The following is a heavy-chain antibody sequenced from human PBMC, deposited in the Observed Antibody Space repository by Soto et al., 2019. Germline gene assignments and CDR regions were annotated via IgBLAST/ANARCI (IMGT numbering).Heavy chain of an antibody. CDR3: ARWSSGPVAMDV. CDR2: VQKSGSP. Sequence: QVQLQESGPGLVKPSETLSLTCSVSGGSVSSGDYYWTWIRLPPGKGLQWIGYVQKSGSPSYNPPPXSXXTVSLDTAKNQFSLELTPVTAADTALYYCARWSSGPVAMDVWGQGTTVAVSS. D-gene: IGHD3-10*01. V-gene: IGHV4-61*08. J-gene: IGHJ6*02. CDR1: GGSVSSGDYY.